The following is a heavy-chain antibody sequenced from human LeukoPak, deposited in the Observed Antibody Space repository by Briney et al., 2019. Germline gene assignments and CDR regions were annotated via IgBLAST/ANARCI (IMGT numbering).Heavy chain of an antibody. CDR1: GFTFSSYS. CDR2: ISYDGSNK. V-gene: IGHV3-30*18. J-gene: IGHJ4*02. CDR3: AKAMYYYDSSGFNFPGD. Sequence: PGGSLRLSCAASGFTFSSYSMNWVRQAPGKGLEWVAVISYDGSNKYYADSVKGRFTISRDNSKNTLFLQMNSLRAEDTAVYYCAKAMYYYDSSGFNFPGDWGQGTLVTVSS. D-gene: IGHD3-22*01.